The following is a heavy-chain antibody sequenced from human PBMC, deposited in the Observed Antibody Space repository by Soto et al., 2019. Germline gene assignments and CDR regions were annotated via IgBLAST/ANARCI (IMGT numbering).Heavy chain of an antibody. CDR2: IIPIFGTA. CDR3: ARSRRGSTYYYDSSGPDAFDI. Sequence: ASVKVSCKASGGTFSSYAISWVRQAPGQGLEWMGGIIPIFGTANYAQKFQGRVTITADESTSTAYMELSSLRSEDTAVYYCARSRRGSTYYYDSSGPDAFDIWGQGTMVTVSS. D-gene: IGHD3-22*01. J-gene: IGHJ3*02. CDR1: GGTFSSYA. V-gene: IGHV1-69*13.